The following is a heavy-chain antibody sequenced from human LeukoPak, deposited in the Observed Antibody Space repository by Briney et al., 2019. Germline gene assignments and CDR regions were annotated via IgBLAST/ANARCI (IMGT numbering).Heavy chain of an antibody. CDR3: ARERDTAMVRGFSNDY. D-gene: IGHD5-18*01. V-gene: IGHV4-34*01. CDR2: INHSGST. Sequence: KPSETLSLTCAVYGGSFSGYYWSWIRQPPGKGLEWIGEINHSGSTNYNPFLKSRVTISVDTSKNQFSLKLSSVTAADTAVYYCARERDTAMVRGFSNDYWGQGTLVTVSS. J-gene: IGHJ4*02. CDR1: GGSFSGYY.